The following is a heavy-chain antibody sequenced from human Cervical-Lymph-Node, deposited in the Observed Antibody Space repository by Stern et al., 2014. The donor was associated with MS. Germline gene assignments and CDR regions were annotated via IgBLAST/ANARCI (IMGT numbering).Heavy chain of an antibody. Sequence: QLQLQESGPGLVKPSETLSLTCTVSGGSISRSSHYWGWIRQSPGKGLEWIGNIYYSGVPYYNPPLRSGATISVDTSKNHFYLKLNSVTAADTAVYYCARRDNGWTYYFDYWGQGTLVTVSS. CDR2: IYYSGVP. D-gene: IGHD6-19*01. CDR3: ARRDNGWTYYFDY. V-gene: IGHV4-39*02. J-gene: IGHJ4*02. CDR1: GGSISRSSHY.